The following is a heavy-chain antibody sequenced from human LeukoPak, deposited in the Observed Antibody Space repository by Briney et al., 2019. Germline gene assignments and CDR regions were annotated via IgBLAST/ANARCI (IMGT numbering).Heavy chain of an antibody. CDR2: IYNDGSS. V-gene: IGHV3-66*01. Sequence: GGSLRLSCVASGFTVSSNYMSWVRQAPGKGLEWVSVIYNDGSSYYADSVKGRFTISRDNSKNTLYLQMNSLRAEDTAVYYCARASVVVEYYFDYWGQGTLVTVSS. CDR3: ARASVVVEYYFDY. CDR1: GFTVSSNY. J-gene: IGHJ4*02. D-gene: IGHD2-15*01.